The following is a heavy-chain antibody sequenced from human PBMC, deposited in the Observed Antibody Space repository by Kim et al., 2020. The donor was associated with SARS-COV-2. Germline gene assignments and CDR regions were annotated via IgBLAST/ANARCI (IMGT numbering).Heavy chain of an antibody. J-gene: IGHJ3*02. CDR2: IYYSGST. D-gene: IGHD3-10*01. V-gene: IGHV4-39*07. CDR3: ARYYYGSGSYYIDAFDI. CDR1: GGSISSSSYY. Sequence: SETLSLTCTVSGGSISSSSYYWGWIRQPPGKGLEWIGSIYYSGSTYYNPSLKSRVTISVDTSKNQFSLKLSSVTAADTAVYYCARYYYGSGSYYIDAFDIWGQGTMVTVSS.